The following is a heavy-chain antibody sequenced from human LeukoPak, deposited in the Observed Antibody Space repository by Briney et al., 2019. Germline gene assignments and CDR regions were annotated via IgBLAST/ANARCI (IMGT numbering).Heavy chain of an antibody. V-gene: IGHV3-23*01. CDR3: AKLGGKTAYGDEHYGMDV. Sequence: GGSLRLSCAASELHAMTWVRQGPGKRLEWVSAISRSGGSTYYADSVKGRFTISRDKSNNTLYLQMNSLRPEDTAVYYCAKLGGKTAYGDEHYGMDVWGQGTTVNVSS. J-gene: IGHJ6*02. CDR1: ELHA. CDR2: ISRSGGST. D-gene: IGHD4-17*01.